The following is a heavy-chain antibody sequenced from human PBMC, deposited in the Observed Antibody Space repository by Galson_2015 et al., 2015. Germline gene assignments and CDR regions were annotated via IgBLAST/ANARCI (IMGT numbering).Heavy chain of an antibody. CDR2: IVVGSGNT. CDR1: GFTITNSA. D-gene: IGHD3-3*01. Sequence: SVKVSCKASGFTITNSAVQWVRQARGQRLEWIGWIVVGSGNTKYAQKFQERVTITRDKSTSTAYMVLSSLRSEDTAVYYCARDQIFGSGYNWFDPWGQGTLVTVSS. V-gene: IGHV1-58*01. CDR3: ARDQIFGSGYNWFDP. J-gene: IGHJ5*02.